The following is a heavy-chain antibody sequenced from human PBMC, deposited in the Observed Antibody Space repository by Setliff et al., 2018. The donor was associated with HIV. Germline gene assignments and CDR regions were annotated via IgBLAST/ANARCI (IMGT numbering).Heavy chain of an antibody. CDR2: ISYSGNA. J-gene: IGHJ5*02. V-gene: IGHV4-39*01. CDR3: ARRGSSWYSHWFDP. D-gene: IGHD6-13*01. Sequence: PSETLSLTCNVSGGSISSGIQYWGWVRQSPGKGLEWIGTISYSGNAYYNPSLKGRVTISVDTSKSQFSLNVKSMTAADTAIYYCARRGSSWYSHWFDPWGQGTLVTVSS. CDR1: GGSISSGIQY.